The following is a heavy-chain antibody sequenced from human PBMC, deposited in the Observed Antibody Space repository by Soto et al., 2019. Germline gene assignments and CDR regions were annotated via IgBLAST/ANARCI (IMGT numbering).Heavy chain of an antibody. D-gene: IGHD6-13*01. CDR3: ARDVSSSWSGYYYGMDV. CDR2: IIPIFGTA. J-gene: IGHJ6*02. V-gene: IGHV1-69*13. Sequence: ASVKVSCKASGGTFSSYAISWVRQAPGQGLEWMGGIIPIFGTANYAQKFQGRVTITADESTSTAYMELSSLRSEDTAVYYCARDVSSSWSGYYYGMDVWGQGTTVTVSS. CDR1: GGTFSSYA.